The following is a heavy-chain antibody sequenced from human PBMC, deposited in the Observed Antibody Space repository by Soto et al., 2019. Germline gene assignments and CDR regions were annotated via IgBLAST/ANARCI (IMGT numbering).Heavy chain of an antibody. CDR1: GFTFINYA. CDR2: IRGGGDRT. CDR3: ARKVLGSTSRPDWWYFDL. J-gene: IGHJ2*01. Sequence: EVQLLESGGGLVQPGGSLRLSCVGSGFTFINYAMNWVGQTPGKGLEWVSTIRGGGDRTFDADTVKGRFTISRDNSKNTVNLQMNSLRADDTAVYYCARKVLGSTSRPDWWYFDLWGRGTLVTVSS. D-gene: IGHD2-2*01. V-gene: IGHV3-23*01.